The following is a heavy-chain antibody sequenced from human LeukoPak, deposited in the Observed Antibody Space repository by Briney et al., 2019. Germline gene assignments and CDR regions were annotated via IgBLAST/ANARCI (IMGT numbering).Heavy chain of an antibody. J-gene: IGHJ6*03. CDR3: ARVRTGTRLWPYYYMDV. CDR1: GGSISSSGYY. CDR2: IYYSGST. V-gene: IGHV4-39*07. Sequence: PSETLSLTCTVSGGSISSSGYYWGWLRQPPGKGLEWIGSIYYSGSTYYNPSLKSRVTISVDTSKNQFSLKLSSVTAADTAVYYCARVRTGTRLWPYYYMDVWGKGTTVTVSS. D-gene: IGHD1-7*01.